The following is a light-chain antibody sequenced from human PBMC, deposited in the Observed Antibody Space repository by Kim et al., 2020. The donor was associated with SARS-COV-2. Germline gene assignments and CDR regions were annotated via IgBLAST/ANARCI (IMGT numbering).Light chain of an antibody. Sequence: IVLTQSPGTLSLSPGERATLSCRAGQSVSTYLAWYQQKPGRSPRLLIYGAFNRAPGIPDRFSGSESGKDFTLTISGLEPEDFAVYYCQQYHTSPYNFGPGTKLEI. V-gene: IGKV3-20*01. CDR2: GAF. J-gene: IGKJ2*01. CDR1: QSVSTY. CDR3: QQYHTSPYN.